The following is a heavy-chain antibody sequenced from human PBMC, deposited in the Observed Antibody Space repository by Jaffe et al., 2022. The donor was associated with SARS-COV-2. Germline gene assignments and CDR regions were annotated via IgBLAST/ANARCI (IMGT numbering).Heavy chain of an antibody. CDR2: ISSSGSTI. CDR1: GFTFSDYY. V-gene: IGHV3-11*01. J-gene: IGHJ6*03. Sequence: QVQLVESGGGLVKPGGSLRLSCAASGFTFSDYYMTWIRQAPGKGLEWVSYISSSGSTIYFADSVKGRFTISRDNAKNSLYLQMNSLRAEDTAVYFCTRGIIDWLFTYYHYYYMDVWGKGTTVTVSS. D-gene: IGHD3-9*01. CDR3: TRGIIDWLFTYYHYYYMDV.